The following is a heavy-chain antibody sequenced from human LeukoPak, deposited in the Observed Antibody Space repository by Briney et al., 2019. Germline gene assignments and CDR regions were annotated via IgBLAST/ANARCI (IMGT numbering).Heavy chain of an antibody. CDR1: GFTFSSYG. CDR3: VATLRTYDYVWGSYRWSSSD. CDR2: IWYDGSNK. J-gene: IGHJ4*02. V-gene: IGHV3-30*02. D-gene: IGHD3-16*02. Sequence: GGSLRLSCAASGFTFSSYGMHWVRQAPGKGLEWVAVIWYDGSNKYYADSVKGRFTISRDNSKNTLYLQMNSLRSEDTAVYYCVATLRTYDYVWGSYRWSSSDWGQGTLVTVSS.